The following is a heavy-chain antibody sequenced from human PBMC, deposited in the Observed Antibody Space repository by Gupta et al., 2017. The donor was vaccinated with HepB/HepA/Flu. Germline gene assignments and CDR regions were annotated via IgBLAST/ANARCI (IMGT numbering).Heavy chain of an antibody. D-gene: IGHD3-10*01. CDR3: ARGHLWFGGNNWFDP. CDR1: GGSFSGYY. J-gene: IGHJ5*02. Sequence: QVQLQQWGAGLLKPSETLSLTCAVYGGSFSGYYWSWIRQPPGKGLEWIGEINHSGSTNYNPSLKSRVTISVDTYKNQFSLKLSSVTAADTAVYYCARGHLWFGGNNWFDPWGQGTLVTVSS. V-gene: IGHV4-34*01. CDR2: INHSGST.